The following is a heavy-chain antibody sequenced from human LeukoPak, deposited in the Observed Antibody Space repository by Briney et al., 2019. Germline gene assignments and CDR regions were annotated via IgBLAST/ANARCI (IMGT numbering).Heavy chain of an antibody. J-gene: IGHJ4*02. CDR3: TRRYYHDSSGYFNGDY. CDR1: GLTFSGSA. D-gene: IGHD3-22*01. V-gene: IGHV3-73*01. CDR2: IRSKANSYAT. Sequence: GGSLRLSCAASGLTFSGSAMHWVRQASGKGLEWVGRIRSKANSYATSYGASVKGRFTISRDDSKNTAYLQMNSLKTEDTAVYYCTRRYYHDSSGYFNGDYWGQGTLVTVSS.